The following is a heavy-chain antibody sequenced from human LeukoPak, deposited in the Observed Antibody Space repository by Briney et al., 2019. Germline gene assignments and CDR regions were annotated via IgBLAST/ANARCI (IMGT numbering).Heavy chain of an antibody. Sequence: GGSLRLSCAASGXTFSSYRMNWVRQAPGKGLEWVWYISSSSSSIYYADSVKGRFTISRDNAKNSLYLQMNSLRDEDTAVYYCAREYSPDIVVVVAAVVPFDIWGQGTMVTVSS. CDR1: GXTFSSYR. J-gene: IGHJ3*02. CDR2: ISSSSSSI. D-gene: IGHD2-15*01. V-gene: IGHV3-48*02. CDR3: AREYSPDIVVVVAAVVPFDI.